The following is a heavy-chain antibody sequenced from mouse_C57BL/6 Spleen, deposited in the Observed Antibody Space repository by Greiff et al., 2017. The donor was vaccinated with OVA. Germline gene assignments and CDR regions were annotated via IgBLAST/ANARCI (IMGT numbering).Heavy chain of an antibody. J-gene: IGHJ2*01. CDR2: IDPSDSYT. CDR1: GYTFTSYW. D-gene: IGHD1-1*01. CDR3: ARDYYGSSGFDY. Sequence: VQLQQPGAELVMPGASVKLSCKASGYTFTSYWMHWVKQRPGQGLEWIGEIDPSDSYTNYNQKFKGKSTLTVDKSSSTAYMQLSSLTSEDSAVYYCARDYYGSSGFDYWGQGTTLTVSS. V-gene: IGHV1-69*01.